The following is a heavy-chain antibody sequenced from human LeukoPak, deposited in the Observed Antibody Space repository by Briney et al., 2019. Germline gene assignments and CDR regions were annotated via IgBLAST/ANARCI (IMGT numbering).Heavy chain of an antibody. CDR1: GFTVSSNY. CDR2: ISGSGGST. V-gene: IGHV3-23*01. D-gene: IGHD6-13*01. CDR3: AKESGAAWYDNYGMDV. Sequence: PGGSLRLSCAASGFTVSSNYMSWVRQAPGKGLEWVSAISGSGGSTYYADSVKGRFTISRDNSKNTLYLQMNSLRAEDTAVYYCAKESGAAWYDNYGMDVWGQGTTVTVSS. J-gene: IGHJ6*02.